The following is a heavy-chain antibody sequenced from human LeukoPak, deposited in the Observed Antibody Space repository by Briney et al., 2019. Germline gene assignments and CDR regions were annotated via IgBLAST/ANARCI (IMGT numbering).Heavy chain of an antibody. J-gene: IGHJ4*02. D-gene: IGHD6-19*01. V-gene: IGHV5-51*01. CDR2: IYPGDSDT. CDR1: GYSFTSYW. CDR3: ARRIGYSSGWYYLDY. Sequence: GESLKISCKGSGYSFTSYWIGRVRQMPGKGLEWMGIIYPGDSDTRYSPSFQGQVTISADKSISTAYLQWSSLKASDTAMYYCARRIGYSSGWYYLDYWGQGTLVTVSS.